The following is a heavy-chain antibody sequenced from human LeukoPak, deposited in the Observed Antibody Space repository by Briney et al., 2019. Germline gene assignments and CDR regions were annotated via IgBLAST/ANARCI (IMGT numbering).Heavy chain of an antibody. D-gene: IGHD2-2*01. J-gene: IGHJ5*01. CDR3: AKGSPLGYCSSTSCYPLDS. CDR1: GFTFNSYA. CDR2: ISGSGVST. Sequence: GGSLRLSCAVSGFTFNSYAMSSGRQAPGKGLEWGSAISGSGVSTYYADSVKGRVTISRDNSKNTLYLQMNSLRAQDTAVYSCAKGSPLGYCSSTSCYPLDSWGQGTLVTVSS. V-gene: IGHV3-23*01.